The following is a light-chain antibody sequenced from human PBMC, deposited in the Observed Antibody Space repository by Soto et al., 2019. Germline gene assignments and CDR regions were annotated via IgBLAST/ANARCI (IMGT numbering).Light chain of an antibody. CDR2: DVS. V-gene: IGLV2-11*01. CDR1: SCDVGGYNY. J-gene: IGLJ1*01. Sequence: QSALTQPRSVSGSPGQSVTISCTGTSCDVGGYNYVSWYQQHPGKAPKLMIYDVSERPSGVPDRFSGSKSGNTASLTISGLQAEDEADYYCCSYAGSYTFVFAPGTKVTVL. CDR3: CSYAGSYTFV.